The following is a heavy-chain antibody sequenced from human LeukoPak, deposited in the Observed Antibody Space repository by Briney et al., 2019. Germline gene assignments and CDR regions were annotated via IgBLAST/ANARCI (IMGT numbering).Heavy chain of an antibody. Sequence: TGGSLRLSCAASGFTVSSNYMSWVRQAPGKGLEWVSVIYSGGSTYYADSVKGRFTISRDNSKNTVYLQMNSLRAEDTAVYYCAREEASGGSCYFDYWGQGTLVTVSS. CDR1: GFTVSSNY. V-gene: IGHV3-53*01. CDR3: AREEASGGSCYFDY. J-gene: IGHJ4*02. CDR2: IYSGGST. D-gene: IGHD2-15*01.